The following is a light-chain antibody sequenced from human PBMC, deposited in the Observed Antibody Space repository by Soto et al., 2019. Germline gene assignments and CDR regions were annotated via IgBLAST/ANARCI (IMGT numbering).Light chain of an antibody. CDR3: QQYNNWPPWT. CDR2: GAS. CDR1: QSVTRN. V-gene: IGKV3-15*01. Sequence: EIVMTQSPATLSVSPGERVTLSCRASQSVTRNLAWYQQEPGQAPRLLIYGASTRATGIPGRFSGSGSGTQFTLTITSLQSEDFAVYYCQQYNNWPPWTFGQGTKVDIK. J-gene: IGKJ1*01.